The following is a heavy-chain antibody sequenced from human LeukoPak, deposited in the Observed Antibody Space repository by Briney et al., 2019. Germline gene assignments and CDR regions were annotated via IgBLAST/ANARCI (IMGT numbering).Heavy chain of an antibody. V-gene: IGHV3-48*03. D-gene: IGHD1-1*01. Sequence: GGSLRLSCAASGFTFSSYEMNWVRQAPGKGLEWVSYIGGSGSTIYYADSVKGRFTISRDNAKNPLYLQMNRLRGEDTAVYYCARDYLVGGTDAFDIWGQGTMVTVSS. J-gene: IGHJ3*02. CDR3: ARDYLVGGTDAFDI. CDR1: GFTFSSYE. CDR2: IGGSGSTI.